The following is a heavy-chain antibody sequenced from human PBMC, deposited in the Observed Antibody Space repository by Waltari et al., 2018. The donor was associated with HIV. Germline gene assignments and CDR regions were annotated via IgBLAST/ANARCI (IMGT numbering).Heavy chain of an antibody. CDR2: ISGSGGST. Sequence: EVQLLESGGGLVQPGGSLRLSCAASGFPFRSYAMSWVRQAPGKGLEWVSAISGSGGSTYYADSVKGRFTISRDNSKNTLYLQMNSLRAEDTAVYYCAKDRSVAGTNDAFDIWGQGTMVTVSS. J-gene: IGHJ3*02. CDR3: AKDRSVAGTNDAFDI. CDR1: GFPFRSYA. V-gene: IGHV3-23*01. D-gene: IGHD6-19*01.